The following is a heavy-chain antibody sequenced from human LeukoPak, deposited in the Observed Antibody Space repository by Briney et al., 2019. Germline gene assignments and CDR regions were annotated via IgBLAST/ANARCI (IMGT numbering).Heavy chain of an antibody. V-gene: IGHV5-51*01. CDR1: GYSFTNYW. CDR2: IHSADSNT. CDR3: AGARHGDYRWDY. Sequence: GESLKISCRDSGYSFTNYWIGWVRQMPGKGLEWMGIIHSADSNTKYSPSFQGQVTISADKSISTAYLQWSGLKASDTAMYYCAGARHGDYRWDYWGQGTLVTVSS. J-gene: IGHJ4*02. D-gene: IGHD4-17*01.